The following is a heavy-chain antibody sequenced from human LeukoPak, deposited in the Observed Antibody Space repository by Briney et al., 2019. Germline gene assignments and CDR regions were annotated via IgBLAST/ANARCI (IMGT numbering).Heavy chain of an antibody. CDR3: ARCTGGGSCYGVRY. CDR2: IIPIFGTA. J-gene: IGHJ4*02. Sequence: VKVSCKASGGTFSSYAISWVRQAPGQGLEWMGGIIPIFGTANYAQKFQGRVTITADESTSTAYMELSSLRSEDTAVYYCARCTGGGSCYGVRYWGQGTLVTVSS. D-gene: IGHD2-15*01. V-gene: IGHV1-69*13. CDR1: GGTFSSYA.